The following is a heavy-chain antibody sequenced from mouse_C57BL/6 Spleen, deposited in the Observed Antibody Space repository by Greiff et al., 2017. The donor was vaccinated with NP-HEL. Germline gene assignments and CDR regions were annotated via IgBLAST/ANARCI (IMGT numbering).Heavy chain of an antibody. CDR1: GYAFSSSW. CDR2: IYPGDGDT. CDR3: ARNYGSSSFDY. D-gene: IGHD1-1*01. V-gene: IGHV1-82*01. J-gene: IGHJ2*01. Sequence: VQLQQSGPELVKPGASVKISCKASGYAFSSSWMNWVKQRPGKGLEWIGRIYPGDGDTNYNGKFKGKATLTADKSSSTAYMQLSSLTSEDSAVYFCARNYGSSSFDYGGQGTTLTVSS.